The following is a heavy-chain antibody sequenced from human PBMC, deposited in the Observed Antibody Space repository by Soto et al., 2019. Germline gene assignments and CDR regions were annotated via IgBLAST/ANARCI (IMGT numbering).Heavy chain of an antibody. D-gene: IGHD3-3*02. V-gene: IGHV1-8*01. CDR1: GYTSPIYD. CDR2: MNPKKGNR. J-gene: IGHJ3*02. Sequence: QVHLVQSGAEVRRPGASVKVSCQASGYTSPIYDIEWVRQATGQRLEWMGWMNPKKGNRYPAPKFPGKINLTGKTPPTNAYMGANNLRSEDTAVYFRANHPTISPEGFDIWGQGTLVTVS. CDR3: ANHPTISPEGFDI.